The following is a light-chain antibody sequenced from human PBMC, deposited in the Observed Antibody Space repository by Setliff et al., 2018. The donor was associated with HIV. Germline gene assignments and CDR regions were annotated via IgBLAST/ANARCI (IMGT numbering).Light chain of an antibody. CDR2: EVN. Sequence: QSALTQAASVSGSPGQTITMSCTGNSRDVGGGSNYVSWFQQHPGKAPKLMIYEVNKRPSGVSNRFSGSKSGNTASLTISGLQAEDEADYYCCSYARSNSLVFGGGTKGTV. CDR3: CSYARSNSLV. CDR1: SRDVGGGSNY. V-gene: IGLV2-23*02. J-gene: IGLJ3*02.